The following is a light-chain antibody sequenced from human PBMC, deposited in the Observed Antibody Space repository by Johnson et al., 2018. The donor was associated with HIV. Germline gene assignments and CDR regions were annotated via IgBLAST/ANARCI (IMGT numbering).Light chain of an antibody. CDR2: ENK. CDR1: NSNIGYNS. CDR3: GAWDSGLTAHFV. Sequence: QYVLTQPPSVSAAPGQRVTISCSGNNSNIGYNSVSWYQQVPGTAPKLLIYENKKRPSGIADRFSASKSGTSATLDLTGLQTGDEADYYCGAWDSGLTAHFVFGSGTTITVL. J-gene: IGLJ1*01. V-gene: IGLV1-51*02.